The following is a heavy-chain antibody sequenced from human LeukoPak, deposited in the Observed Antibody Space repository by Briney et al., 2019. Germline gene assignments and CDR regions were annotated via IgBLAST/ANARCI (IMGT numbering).Heavy chain of an antibody. CDR3: AKKGRQFNYDSNTYQYYFDY. D-gene: IGHD3-22*01. Sequence: PGGSLRLSCAASGFTVSSNYMSWVRQAPGKGLEWVSGISGSGSSTYYADSVKGRFTISRDNSKNTLYLQMNSLRAEDTAVYYCAKKGRQFNYDSNTYQYYFDYWGQGTLVTVSS. J-gene: IGHJ4*02. CDR1: GFTVSSNY. CDR2: ISGSGSST. V-gene: IGHV3-23*01.